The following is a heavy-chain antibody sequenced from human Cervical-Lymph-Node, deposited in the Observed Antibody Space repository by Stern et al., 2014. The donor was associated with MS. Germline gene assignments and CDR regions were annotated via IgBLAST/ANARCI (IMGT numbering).Heavy chain of an antibody. CDR1: GGTFSNYA. Sequence: QLVQSGAEVKRPGSSVKVSCKASGGTFSNYAITWVRQAPGQGLEWMGGIIPILTTANYAQKFQGRVTITADKSTRTAYMELSSLRSEDTAIYYCARDYSALDSWGQGTLVTVSS. D-gene: IGHD2-15*01. J-gene: IGHJ4*02. CDR2: IIPILTTA. CDR3: ARDYSALDS. V-gene: IGHV1-69*06.